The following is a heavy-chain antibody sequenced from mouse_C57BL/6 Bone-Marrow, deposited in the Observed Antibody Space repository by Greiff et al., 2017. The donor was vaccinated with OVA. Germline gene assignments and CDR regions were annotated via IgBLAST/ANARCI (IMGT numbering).Heavy chain of an antibody. D-gene: IGHD2-4*01. Sequence: QVQLKQSGAELARPGASVKLSCKASGYTFTSYGISWVKQRTGQGLEWIGEIYPRSGNTYYNEKFKGKATLTADKSSSTAYMELRSLTSEDSAVYFCARSRYDYDAGYWGQGTTLTVSS. CDR2: IYPRSGNT. V-gene: IGHV1-81*01. J-gene: IGHJ2*01. CDR1: GYTFTSYG. CDR3: ARSRYDYDAGY.